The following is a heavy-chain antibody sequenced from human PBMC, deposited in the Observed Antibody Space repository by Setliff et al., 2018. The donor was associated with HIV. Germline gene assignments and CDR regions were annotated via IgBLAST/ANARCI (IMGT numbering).Heavy chain of an antibody. J-gene: IGHJ4*02. V-gene: IGHV4-59*11. CDR2: ILYSGNS. D-gene: IGHD6-6*01. CDR3: ATEGREKLALFDH. Sequence: PSETLSLTCTASGLSMRAHHWSWVRLPPGKTLEWLGYILYSGNSNYNPSFKNRVTISLNEAKRQFSLDLKSVTSADTAVYYCATEGREKLALFDHWGLGTLVTVSS. CDR1: GLSMRAHH.